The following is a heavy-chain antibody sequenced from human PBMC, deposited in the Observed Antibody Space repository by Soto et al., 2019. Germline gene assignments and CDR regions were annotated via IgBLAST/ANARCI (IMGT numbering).Heavy chain of an antibody. J-gene: IGHJ4*02. D-gene: IGHD4-4*01. CDR1: GYSFTSFY. V-gene: IGHV1-46*01. CDR3: ARGQDSNNPFYFDY. CDR2: INPSGGST. Sequence: EASVKVSCKASGYSFTSFYMHWVRQAPGQGLEWMGIINPSGGSTSYAQKFQGRVTMARDASTSTAYMELSSLRSEDTAVYYCARGQDSNNPFYFDYWGQGALVTVSS.